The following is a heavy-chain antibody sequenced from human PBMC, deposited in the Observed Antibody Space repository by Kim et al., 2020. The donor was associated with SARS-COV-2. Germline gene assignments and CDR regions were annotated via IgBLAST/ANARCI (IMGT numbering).Heavy chain of an antibody. CDR2: IYYSGTT. CDR1: GGSISSGGYY. CDR3: ARARGGTMIVVVIGAFGV. V-gene: IGHV4-31*03. J-gene: IGHJ3*01. D-gene: IGHD3-22*01. Sequence: SETLSLTCTVSGGSISSGGYYWSWIRQHPGKGLEWIGYIYYSGTTYYNSSLKSRVTISVDTSKNQFSLKLSSVTAADTAVYYCARARGGTMIVVVIGAFGVWGQGTRVTVSS.